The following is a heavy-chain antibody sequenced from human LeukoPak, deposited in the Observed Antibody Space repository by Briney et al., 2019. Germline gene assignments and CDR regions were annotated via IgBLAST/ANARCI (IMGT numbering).Heavy chain of an antibody. V-gene: IGHV4-38-2*02. CDR2: IYHGGDT. CDR1: GYSISNGYY. D-gene: IGHD3-22*01. Sequence: SETLSLTCTVSGYSISNGYYWGWIRQPPGKGLEWIGSIYHGGDTYYNPTLKSRISISVDKSKNQFFLRLSSVTAADTAVYYCARVDYYDSSGEGYYFDYWGQGTLVTVSS. CDR3: ARVDYYDSSGEGYYFDY. J-gene: IGHJ4*02.